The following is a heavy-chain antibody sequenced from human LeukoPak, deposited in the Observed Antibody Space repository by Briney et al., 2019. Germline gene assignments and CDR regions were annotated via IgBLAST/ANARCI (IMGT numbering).Heavy chain of an antibody. CDR1: GYTFTGYY. J-gene: IGHJ6*03. D-gene: IGHD3-22*01. V-gene: IGHV1-2*02. CDR2: INPNSDGT. CDR3: ARDSSGYYYMDV. Sequence: GASVKVSCKASGYTFTGYYMHWVRPAPGQGVEWMGWINPNSDGTNYAQKLQGSVTMTSDTSISTAYMELSRLRSDDTAVYYCARDSSGYYYMDVWGKGTTVTVSS.